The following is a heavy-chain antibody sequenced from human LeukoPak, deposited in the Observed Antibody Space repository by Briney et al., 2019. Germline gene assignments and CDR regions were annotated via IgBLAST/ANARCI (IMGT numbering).Heavy chain of an antibody. J-gene: IGHJ4*02. V-gene: IGHV3-30-3*01. CDR2: ISYDGSNK. CDR1: GFTFSSYA. CDR3: ANLNAPYWGNFDY. D-gene: IGHD3-16*01. Sequence: PGGSLRLSCAASGFTFSSYAMHWVRQAPGKGLEWVAVISYDGSNKYYADSVKGRFTISRDNSKSTLYLQMNSLRAEDTAVYYCANLNAPYWGNFDYWGQGTLVTVSS.